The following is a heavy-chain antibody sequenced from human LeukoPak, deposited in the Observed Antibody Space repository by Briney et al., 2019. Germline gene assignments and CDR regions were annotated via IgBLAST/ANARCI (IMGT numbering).Heavy chain of an antibody. D-gene: IGHD6-19*01. CDR1: GFTFSSYW. CDR2: INSDGSST. J-gene: IGHJ6*03. V-gene: IGHV3-74*01. CDR3: AKDFVAVAGSDYMDV. Sequence: GGSLRLSCAASGFTFSSYWMHWVRQAPGKGLVWVSRINSDGSSTSYADSVKGRFTISRDNAKNTLYLQMNSLRAEDTAVYYCAKDFVAVAGSDYMDVWGKGTTVTVSS.